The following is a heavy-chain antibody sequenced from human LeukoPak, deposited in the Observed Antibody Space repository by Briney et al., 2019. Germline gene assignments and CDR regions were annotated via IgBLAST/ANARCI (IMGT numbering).Heavy chain of an antibody. CDR1: GFTFSSYG. D-gene: IGHD1-26*01. J-gene: IGHJ1*01. CDR3: AKDYSGSYYEYFQH. Sequence: PGGSLRLSCAASGFTFSSYGMHWVRQAPGKGLEWVAFIRYDGSNKYYADSVKGRFTISRDNSKNTLYLQMNSLRAEDTAVYYCAKDYSGSYYEYFQHWGQGTLVTVSS. V-gene: IGHV3-30*02. CDR2: IRYDGSNK.